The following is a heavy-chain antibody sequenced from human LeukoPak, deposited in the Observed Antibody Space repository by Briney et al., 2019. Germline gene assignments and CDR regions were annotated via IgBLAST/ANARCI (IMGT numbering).Heavy chain of an antibody. CDR3: ARQYCSLTTRPPYFDY. CDR2: ISPGDSDT. Sequence: GESLKISCQGSGYIFSNFRIGWVRQVPGKGLEWMGIISPGDSDTRYSPSFQGQVTISADKSITTAYLEWRSLKASDTAMYYCARQYCSLTTRPPYFDYWGHGTLVTVSS. J-gene: IGHJ4*01. V-gene: IGHV5-51*01. CDR1: GYIFSNFR. D-gene: IGHD2-2*01.